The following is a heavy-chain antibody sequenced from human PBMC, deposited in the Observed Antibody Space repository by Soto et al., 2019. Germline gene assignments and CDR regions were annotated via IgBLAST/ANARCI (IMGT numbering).Heavy chain of an antibody. J-gene: IGHJ6*03. Sequence: GASVKVSCKASGYTFTSYGISWVRQAPGQGLEWMGWISAYNGNTNYAQKLQGRVTMTTDTSTSTAYMELRSLRSDDTAVYYCARDGPYDILTGVENYCYYYYMDVWGKGTTVTVSS. CDR2: ISAYNGNT. D-gene: IGHD3-9*01. CDR1: GYTFTSYG. CDR3: ARDGPYDILTGVENYCYYYYMDV. V-gene: IGHV1-18*01.